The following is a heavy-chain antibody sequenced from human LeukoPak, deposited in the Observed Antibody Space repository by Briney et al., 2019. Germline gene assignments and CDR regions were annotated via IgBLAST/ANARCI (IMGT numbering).Heavy chain of an antibody. CDR2: IYYSGST. CDR3: ARHLRRVAVAGRGSNWFDP. J-gene: IGHJ5*02. V-gene: IGHV4-59*01. Sequence: SETLSLTCTVSGGSISSYYWSWIRQPPGKGLEWIGYIYYSGSTNYNPSLKSRVTISVDTSKNQFSLKLSSVTAADTAVYYCARHLRRVAVAGRGSNWFDPRGQGTLVTVSS. D-gene: IGHD6-19*01. CDR1: GGSISSYY.